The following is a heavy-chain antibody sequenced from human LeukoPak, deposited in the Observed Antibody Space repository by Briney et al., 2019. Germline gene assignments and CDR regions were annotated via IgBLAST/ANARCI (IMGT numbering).Heavy chain of an antibody. V-gene: IGHV1-3*03. J-gene: IGHJ4*02. CDR2: INAGNGNT. Sequence: GASVKVSCKASGYTFTSYAMHWVRQAPGQRLEWMGWINAGNGNTKYSQEFQGRVTITRDTSASTAYMELSSLRSEDMAVYYCAGGSGYSSSWYDLGYWGQGTLVTVSS. CDR1: GYTFTSYA. CDR3: AGGSGYSSSWYDLGY. D-gene: IGHD6-13*01.